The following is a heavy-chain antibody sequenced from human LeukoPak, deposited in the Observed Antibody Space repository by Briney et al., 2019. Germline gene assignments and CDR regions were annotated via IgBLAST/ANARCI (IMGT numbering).Heavy chain of an antibody. CDR2: IGTAGDT. CDR3: ARAVGATAYYYYGMDV. CDR1: GFTFSSYD. J-gene: IGHJ6*02. D-gene: IGHD1-26*01. Sequence: GGSLRLSCAASGFTFSSYDMHWVRQATGKGLEWVSAIGTAGDTYYPGSVKGRFTISRENAKNSLYLQMNSLRAEDTAVYYCARAVGATAYYYYGMDVWGQGTTVTVS. V-gene: IGHV3-13*01.